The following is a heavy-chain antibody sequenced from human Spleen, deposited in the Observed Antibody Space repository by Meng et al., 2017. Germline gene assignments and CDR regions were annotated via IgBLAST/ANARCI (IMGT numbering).Heavy chain of an antibody. J-gene: IGHJ6*02. CDR1: GFSFSRYW. CDR3: TRTSGGALLPLWATVTDQYYHGMDV. Sequence: GGSLRLSCVASGFSFSRYWMSWVRQAPGKGLEWVANIKQDESEKNYVDSVKGRFTISRDNAKNSLYLQMNSLRAEDTSIYYCTRTSGGALLPLWATVTDQYYHGMDVWGQGTTVTVSS. D-gene: IGHD4-17*01. CDR2: IKQDESEK. V-gene: IGHV3-7*01.